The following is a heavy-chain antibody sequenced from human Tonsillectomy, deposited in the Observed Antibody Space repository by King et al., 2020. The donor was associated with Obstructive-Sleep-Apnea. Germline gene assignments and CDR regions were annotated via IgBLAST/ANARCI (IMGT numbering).Heavy chain of an antibody. Sequence: VQLVESGGGVVQPGRSLRLSCAASGFTFSSYGMHWVRQAPGKGLEWVALISYDGSNKYYADSVKGRFTISRDNSKNTLYLQMNSLRADDTAVYYCAKVQWVRSGGPFDSWGQGTLGTVSS. D-gene: IGHD5-12*01. CDR3: AKVQWVRSGGPFDS. J-gene: IGHJ4*02. CDR1: GFTFSSYG. CDR2: ISYDGSNK. V-gene: IGHV3-30*18.